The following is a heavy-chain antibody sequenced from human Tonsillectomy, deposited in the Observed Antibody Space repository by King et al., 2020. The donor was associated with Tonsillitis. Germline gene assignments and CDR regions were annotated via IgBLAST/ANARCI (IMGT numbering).Heavy chain of an antibody. V-gene: IGHV3-21*01. CDR2: ISSSRSYL. CDR1: GFTFSSYS. J-gene: IGHJ1*01. D-gene: IGHD4-23*01. Sequence: VQLVESVGGLVKPGGSLRLSCAASGFTFSSYSMNWVRQAPGKGLEWFSSISSSRSYLYYADSEKGSFTIPRDNAKNLLYLQMNSLRAEDTAVYYCARDRFGGNHEYFQHWGQGTLVTVSS. CDR3: ARDRFGGNHEYFQH.